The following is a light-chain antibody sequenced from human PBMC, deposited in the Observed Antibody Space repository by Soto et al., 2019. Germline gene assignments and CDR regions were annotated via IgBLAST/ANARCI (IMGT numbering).Light chain of an antibody. V-gene: IGKV3-15*01. CDR1: QSVSSN. CDR2: GAS. CDR3: QHYTSWPAWP. J-gene: IGKJ1*01. Sequence: EIVMTQSPATLSVSPGERATLSCRASQSVSSNLAWYQQKPGQAPRLLIYGASTRATGIPARFSGSGSGTEFPLTISSLQSEDFAVYYCQHYTSWPAWPFAQGPKVEIK.